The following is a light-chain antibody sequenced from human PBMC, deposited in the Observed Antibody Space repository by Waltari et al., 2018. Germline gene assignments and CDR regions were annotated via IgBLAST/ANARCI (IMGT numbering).Light chain of an antibody. CDR3: SSYTRSSTWV. Sequence: QSALTQPASVSGSPGQSITISCTGTSSDVGGYKYVSWYQQHPGKAPKLMIYDVSKRPSGVSNRFSGSKSGNTASLTISGLQAEDEADYYCSSYTRSSTWVFGGGTKLTVL. V-gene: IGLV2-14*01. CDR1: SSDVGGYKY. J-gene: IGLJ3*02. CDR2: DVS.